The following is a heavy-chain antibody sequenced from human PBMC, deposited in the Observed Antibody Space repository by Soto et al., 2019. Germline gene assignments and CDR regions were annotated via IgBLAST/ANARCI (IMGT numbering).Heavy chain of an antibody. Sequence: QVQLVQSGAEVKKPGASVKVSCRASGYTFTTYTLLWVRQAPGQRLEWMAWINPGNGDTKYSQNFQGRGTATRDTSASTDYIEMSSLRSEETAKYYCASKQPGCEIGWAWALDIWGQGTMVTVSS. CDR3: ASKQPGCEIGWAWALDI. CDR1: GYTFTTYT. CDR2: INPGNGDT. J-gene: IGHJ3*02. V-gene: IGHV1-3*01. D-gene: IGHD1-26*01.